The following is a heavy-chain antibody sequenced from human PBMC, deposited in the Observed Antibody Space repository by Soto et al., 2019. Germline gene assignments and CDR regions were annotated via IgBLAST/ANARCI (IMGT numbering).Heavy chain of an antibody. CDR1: GYIFSGYW. CDR2: IDPSDSKT. CDR3: ARQIYDSDTGPNFQYYFDS. J-gene: IGHJ4*02. V-gene: IGHV5-10-1*01. Sequence: GAALEISRNGSGYIFSGYWISWVRQKPGEGPEGMGRIDPSDSKTYYTPSFRGHVTISVTKSITTVFLQWSSLRASDTAMYYCARQIYDSDTGPNFQYYFDSWGQGTPVTVSS. D-gene: IGHD3-22*01.